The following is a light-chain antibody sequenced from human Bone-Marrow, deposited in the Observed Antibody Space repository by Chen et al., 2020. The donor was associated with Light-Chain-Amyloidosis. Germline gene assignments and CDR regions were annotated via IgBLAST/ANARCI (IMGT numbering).Light chain of an antibody. CDR1: IIGTFNL. J-gene: IGLJ2*01. Sequence: QSALTQPASLSGSPGRSITLSCTGTIIGTFNLVSWYQQNPGNAPKLIIYEGSRRPSEVSDRFSGSTSGNTASLTISGLQTDDEADYYCCSYGGYSTFVFGGGTKLTVL. V-gene: IGLV2-23*03. CDR3: CSYGGYSTFV. CDR2: EGS.